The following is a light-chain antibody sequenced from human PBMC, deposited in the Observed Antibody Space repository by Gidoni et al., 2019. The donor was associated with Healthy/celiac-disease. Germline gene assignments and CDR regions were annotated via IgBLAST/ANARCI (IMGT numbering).Light chain of an antibody. CDR1: QSVSSN. J-gene: IGKJ1*01. V-gene: IGKV3-15*01. CDR3: QQYNNWWT. CDR2: GAS. Sequence: EIVMTQSPATLSVSPGERATLSCRASQSVSSNLAWYQQKPCQAPRLLIYGASTRATGIPARFSCSGSGTEFTLTISSLQSEDFAVYYCQQYNNWWTFGQGTKVEIK.